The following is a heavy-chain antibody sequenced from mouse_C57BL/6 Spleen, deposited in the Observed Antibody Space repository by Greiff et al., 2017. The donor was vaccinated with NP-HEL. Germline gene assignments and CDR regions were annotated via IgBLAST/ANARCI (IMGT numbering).Heavy chain of an antibody. Sequence: EVKLVESGGGLVKPGGSLKLSCAASGFTFSSYAMSWVRQTPEKRLEWVATISDGGSYTYYPDNVKGRFTISRDNAKNNLYLQMSHLKSEDTAMYYCAREGGNGTWFAYWGQGTLVTVSA. D-gene: IGHD1-1*02. V-gene: IGHV5-4*01. CDR3: AREGGNGTWFAY. J-gene: IGHJ3*01. CDR2: ISDGGSYT. CDR1: GFTFSSYA.